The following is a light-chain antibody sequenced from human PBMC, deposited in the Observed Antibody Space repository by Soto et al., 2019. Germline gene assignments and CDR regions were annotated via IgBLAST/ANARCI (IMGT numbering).Light chain of an antibody. V-gene: IGLV2-11*01. J-gene: IGLJ1*01. CDR1: SSDVGAYNY. CDR3: CSYAGSYSFL. CDR2: DVT. Sequence: QSALTQPPSVSGSPGQSVTISCTGTSSDVGAYNYVSWYQQHPGKAPKVVIYDVTERPSGVPDRFSGSKSGNTASLTFSGLQAEDEADYYCCSYAGSYSFLFGTGTKLTVL.